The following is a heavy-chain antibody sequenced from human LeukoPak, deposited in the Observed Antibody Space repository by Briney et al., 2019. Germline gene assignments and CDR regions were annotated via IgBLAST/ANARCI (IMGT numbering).Heavy chain of an antibody. J-gene: IGHJ4*02. CDR3: ARVLAAAGTALDY. Sequence: GGSLRLSCAASGFTFSSYAMHWVRQAPGKGLEYVSAISSIGGSTFYANCVKGRFPISKDHSKKTLYLQMGSLRAEDMAVYYCARVLAAAGTALDYWGQGTLVTVSS. CDR1: GFTFSSYA. D-gene: IGHD6-13*01. V-gene: IGHV3-64*01. CDR2: ISSIGGST.